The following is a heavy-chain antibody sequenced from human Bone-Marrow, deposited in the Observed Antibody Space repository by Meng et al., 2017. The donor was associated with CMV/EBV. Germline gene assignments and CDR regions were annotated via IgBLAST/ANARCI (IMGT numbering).Heavy chain of an antibody. Sequence: QLQTQESGPGLVKPSETLSLTCTVSGGSISSSSYYWGWIRQPPGKGLEWIGSIYYSGSTYYNPSLKSRVTISVDTSKNQFSLKLSSVTAADTAVYYCAREIGPLLKRFDPWGQGTLVTVSS. CDR2: IYYSGST. D-gene: IGHD1-26*01. J-gene: IGHJ5*02. CDR1: GGSISSSSYY. V-gene: IGHV4-39*07. CDR3: AREIGPLLKRFDP.